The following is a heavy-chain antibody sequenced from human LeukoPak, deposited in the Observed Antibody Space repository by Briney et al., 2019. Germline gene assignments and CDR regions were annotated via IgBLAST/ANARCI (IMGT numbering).Heavy chain of an antibody. D-gene: IGHD3-3*01. Sequence: SETLSLTCTVSGSYISSSRYNWGRIRQPPGTGLHWIGSLYYSGSTYYNPSLKSRVTISVDTSKNQFSLKLSSVTAADTAVYYCARPRDYDFWSGSPSWSDAFDIWGQGTMVTVSS. J-gene: IGHJ3*02. CDR3: ARPRDYDFWSGSPSWSDAFDI. V-gene: IGHV4-39*01. CDR1: GSYISSSRYN. CDR2: LYYSGST.